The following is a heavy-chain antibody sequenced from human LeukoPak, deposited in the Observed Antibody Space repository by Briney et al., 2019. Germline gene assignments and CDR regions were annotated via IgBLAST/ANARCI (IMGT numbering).Heavy chain of an antibody. CDR1: GASISSYY. Sequence: SETLSLTCTVSGASISSYYWSWIRQPPGKGLEWIGYIDYSGSTNYTPSLKSRVAISVDTSKNQFSLKLSSVTAADTALYYCAREAWVSGDSKYRYYGIDVWGQGTTVTVSS. CDR3: AREAWVSGDSKYRYYGIDV. V-gene: IGHV4-59*01. D-gene: IGHD4-17*01. CDR2: IDYSGST. J-gene: IGHJ6*02.